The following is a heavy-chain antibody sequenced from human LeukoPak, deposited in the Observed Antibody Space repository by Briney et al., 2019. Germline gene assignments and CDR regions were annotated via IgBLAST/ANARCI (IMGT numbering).Heavy chain of an antibody. Sequence: PSETLSLTCTVSGASITSNDYSWSWIRQPPGKGLEWIGMISDSGKTYFNPSLKSRVTISADTSKNQFSLRQTSLTAADTAVYHCARLRVAMVRGVPYFDSWGQGALVTVSS. J-gene: IGHJ4*02. CDR2: ISDSGKT. V-gene: IGHV4-39*01. D-gene: IGHD3-10*01. CDR1: GASITSNDYS. CDR3: ARLRVAMVRGVPYFDS.